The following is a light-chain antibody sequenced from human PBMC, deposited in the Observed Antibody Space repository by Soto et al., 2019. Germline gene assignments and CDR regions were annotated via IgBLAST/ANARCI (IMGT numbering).Light chain of an antibody. Sequence: QSVLTQPASVSESPGQSITLSCTGSSSDVGGYKYVSWYQQHPGKAPKLLIYDVTNRPSGVSNRFSGSKSGYTASLTISGLQSEDGADYYCTSYTSLKTLVFGTGTKVPVL. CDR2: DVT. V-gene: IGLV2-14*01. CDR3: TSYTSLKTLV. CDR1: SSDVGGYKY. J-gene: IGLJ1*01.